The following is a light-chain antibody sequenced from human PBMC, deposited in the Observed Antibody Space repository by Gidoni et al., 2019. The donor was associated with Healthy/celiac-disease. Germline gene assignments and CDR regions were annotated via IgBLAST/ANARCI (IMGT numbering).Light chain of an antibody. V-gene: IGLV3-10*01. J-gene: IGLJ3*02. CDR2: EDS. CDR3: YSTDSSGNHKV. Sequence: SYELTQPPSVSVSPGQTARITCSGDALPKKYAYWYQQKSGQAPVLVIYEDSKRPSGIPERFSGSSSGTMVTLTISGAQVEDEADYYCYSTDSSGNHKVFGGGTKLTGL. CDR1: ALPKKY.